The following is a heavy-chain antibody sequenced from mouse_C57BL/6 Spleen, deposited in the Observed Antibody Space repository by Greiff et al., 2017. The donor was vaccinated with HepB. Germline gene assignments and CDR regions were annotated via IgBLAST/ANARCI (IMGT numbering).Heavy chain of an antibody. V-gene: IGHV14-4*01. CDR1: GFNIKDDY. CDR2: IDPENGDT. Sequence: EVKLEESGAELVRPGASVKLSCTASGFNIKDDYMHWVKQRPEQGLEWIGWIDPENGDTEYASKFQGKATITADTSSNTAYLQLSSLTSEDTAVYYCTTGVDSNYAWFAYWGQGTLVTVSA. D-gene: IGHD2-5*01. J-gene: IGHJ3*01. CDR3: TTGVDSNYAWFAY.